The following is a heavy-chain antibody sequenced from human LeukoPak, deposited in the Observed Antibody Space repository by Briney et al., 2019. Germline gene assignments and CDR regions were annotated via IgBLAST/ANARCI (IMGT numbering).Heavy chain of an antibody. CDR3: AKGYCSSTSCYSDY. J-gene: IGHJ4*02. V-gene: IGHV3-9*01. CDR2: ISWNSGTI. D-gene: IGHD2-2*01. Sequence: GRSLRLSCAASGFTFDDYAMHWVRQAPGKGLEWVSGISWNSGTIGYADSVKGRFTISRDNAKNSLYLQMNSLRAEDTALYYCAKGYCSSTSCYSDYWGQGTLVTASS. CDR1: GFTFDDYA.